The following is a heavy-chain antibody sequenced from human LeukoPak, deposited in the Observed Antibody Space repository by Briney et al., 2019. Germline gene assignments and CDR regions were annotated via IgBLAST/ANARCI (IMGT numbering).Heavy chain of an antibody. CDR3: ARYCSGGSCYSGHDAFDI. J-gene: IGHJ3*02. CDR2: IYYSGST. Sequence: SETLSLTCTVSGGSVSSGSYYWSWIRQPPGKGLEWIGYIYYSGSTNYNPSLKSRVTISVDTSKNQFSLKLSSVTAADTAVYYCARYCSGGSCYSGHDAFDIWGQGTMVTVSS. CDR1: GGSVSSGSYY. V-gene: IGHV4-61*01. D-gene: IGHD2-15*01.